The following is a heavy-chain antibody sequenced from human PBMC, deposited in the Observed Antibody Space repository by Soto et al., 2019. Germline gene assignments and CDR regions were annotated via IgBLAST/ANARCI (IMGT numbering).Heavy chain of an antibody. Sequence: SGPTLVNPTQTLTLTCTFSGFSLSTIGLCVTWIRQPPGKALEWLALIDWNDDKYYNTSLKTRLTISMDTSKDQVVLIMTDVDPVDTDTYYCARMPLMSRPNSTPANLINFWGQGTLVTVSS. V-gene: IGHV2-70*01. CDR3: ARMPLMSRPNSTPANLINF. J-gene: IGHJ4*02. D-gene: IGHD2-15*01. CDR2: IDWNDDK. CDR1: GFSLSTIGLC.